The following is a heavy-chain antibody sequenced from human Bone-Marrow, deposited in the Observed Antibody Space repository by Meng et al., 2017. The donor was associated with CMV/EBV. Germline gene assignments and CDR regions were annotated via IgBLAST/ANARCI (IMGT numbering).Heavy chain of an antibody. V-gene: IGHV3-30*02. Sequence: GESLKISCAASGFSFGSYGMQWVRQAPGKGLERVSFIRYDGNNKDYGASVKGRFTVSRDNSKNMVYLQMNSLRAEDTAVYYCAKDDSAYFDFRSGYSTPPDYWGQGTRVTVSS. CDR2: IRYDGNNK. J-gene: IGHJ4*02. CDR3: AKDDSAYFDFRSGYSTPPDY. CDR1: GFSFGSYG. D-gene: IGHD3-3*01.